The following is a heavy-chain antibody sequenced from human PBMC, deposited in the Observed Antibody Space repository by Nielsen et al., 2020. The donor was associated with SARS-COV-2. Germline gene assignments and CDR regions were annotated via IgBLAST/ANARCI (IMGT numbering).Heavy chain of an antibody. Sequence: ETLSLTCTVSGGSISSSSYYWGWIRQPPGKGLEWVANIKQDGSEKCYVDSVKGRFTISRDNAKNSLYLQMNSLRAEDTAVYYCAGDYGDYDYFDYWGQGTLVTVSS. J-gene: IGHJ4*02. CDR1: GGSISSSSYY. CDR2: IKQDGSEK. V-gene: IGHV3-7*01. CDR3: AGDYGDYDYFDY. D-gene: IGHD4-17*01.